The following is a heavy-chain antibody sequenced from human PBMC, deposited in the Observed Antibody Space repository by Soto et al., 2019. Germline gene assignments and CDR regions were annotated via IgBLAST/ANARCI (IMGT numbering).Heavy chain of an antibody. V-gene: IGHV3-30*18. CDR2: ISYDGSNK. Sequence: PGGSLRLSCAASGFTFSSYGMHWVRQAPGKGLEWVAVISYDGSNKYYADSVKGRFTISRDNSKNTLYLQMNSLRAEDTSVYYCAKPQLMTTVTNFDYWGQGTLVTVSS. J-gene: IGHJ4*02. CDR1: GFTFSSYG. D-gene: IGHD4-17*01. CDR3: AKPQLMTTVTNFDY.